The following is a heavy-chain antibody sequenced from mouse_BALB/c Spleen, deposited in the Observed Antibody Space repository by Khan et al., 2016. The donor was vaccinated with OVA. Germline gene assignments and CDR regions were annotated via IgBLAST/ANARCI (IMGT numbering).Heavy chain of an antibody. Sequence: EVQLVESGPGLVKPSQSLSLTCTVTGYSITSDYAWNWIRQFPGNRLEWMGYISYSGSTSYTPSLKGRTSIPRDTSKTQFFLQLNSVTAEDTAAYYGARGRGYWGQGTLVTVSA. CDR1: GYSITSDYA. CDR2: ISYSGST. D-gene: IGHD3-3*01. J-gene: IGHJ3*02. V-gene: IGHV3-2*02. CDR3: ARGRGY.